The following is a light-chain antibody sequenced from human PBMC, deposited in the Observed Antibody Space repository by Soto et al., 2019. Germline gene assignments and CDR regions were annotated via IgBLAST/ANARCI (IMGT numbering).Light chain of an antibody. Sequence: QSALTQPASVSGSPGQSIAISCTGTSSDIGAYNYVSWYQQHPGKAPKLMTYDVSNRPSGVSNRFSGSKSGNTASLTISGLQAEDEADYYCSSHTSSGTYVFGSGTKLTVL. CDR3: SSHTSSGTYV. CDR1: SSDIGAYNY. V-gene: IGLV2-14*01. J-gene: IGLJ1*01. CDR2: DVS.